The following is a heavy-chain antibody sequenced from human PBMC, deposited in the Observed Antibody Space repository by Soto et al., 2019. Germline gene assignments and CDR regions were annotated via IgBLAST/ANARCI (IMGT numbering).Heavy chain of an antibody. CDR3: ARDRIARGLDWYFDL. CDR2: ITPIFGTA. Sequence: SVKVSCKASGGTFSSYAISWVRQAPGQGLEWMGGITPIFGTANYAQKFQGRVTITADESTSTAYMELSSLRSEDTAVYYCARDRIARGLDWYFDLWGRGTLVTVSS. V-gene: IGHV1-69*13. D-gene: IGHD3-10*01. J-gene: IGHJ2*01. CDR1: GGTFSSYA.